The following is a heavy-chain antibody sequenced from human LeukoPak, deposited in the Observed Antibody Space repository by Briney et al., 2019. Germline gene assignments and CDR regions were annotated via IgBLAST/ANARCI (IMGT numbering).Heavy chain of an antibody. CDR2: INHSGTT. CDR1: GGSFNNYY. D-gene: IGHD3-10*01. CDR3: AREGSYLGSGSPPLDY. Sequence: ASETLSLTCAVYGGSFNNYYWSWIRQAPGKGLQWIGEINHSGTTNYNPSLKSRVAMSVDTSKSQISLKLNSVTAADTAVYYCAREGSYLGSGSPPLDYWGQGTLVTVSS. J-gene: IGHJ4*02. V-gene: IGHV4-34*01.